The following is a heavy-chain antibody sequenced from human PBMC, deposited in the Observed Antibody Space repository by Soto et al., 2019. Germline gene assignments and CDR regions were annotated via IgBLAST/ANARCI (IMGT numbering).Heavy chain of an antibody. CDR1: GGSISSYY. Sequence: QVQLQESGPGLVKPSETLSLTCTVSGGSISSYYWSWIRQPPGKGLEWIGYIYYSGSTNYNPSLKSRVTISVDTSKNQFSLKLSSVPAADTAVYYCARSKGSGYDPFYYYGMDVWGQGTTVTVSS. J-gene: IGHJ6*02. CDR2: IYYSGST. D-gene: IGHD5-12*01. CDR3: ARSKGSGYDPFYYYGMDV. V-gene: IGHV4-59*01.